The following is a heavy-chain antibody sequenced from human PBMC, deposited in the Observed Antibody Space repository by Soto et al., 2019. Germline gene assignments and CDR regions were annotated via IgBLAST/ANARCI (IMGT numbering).Heavy chain of an antibody. CDR1: GYTFTNFG. J-gene: IGHJ4*02. CDR3: ASGGTPIDY. CDR2: ISAYNGNT. V-gene: IGHV1-18*01. D-gene: IGHD3-16*01. Sequence: QVQLVQSGAEVKKPGASVKVSCKASGYTFTNFGISWVRQAPGQGREWMGWISAYNGNTNYAPNFQGRVTMTTDTSTSTAYMALGSLSSDDTAVYYGASGGTPIDYWGQGTLVTVSS.